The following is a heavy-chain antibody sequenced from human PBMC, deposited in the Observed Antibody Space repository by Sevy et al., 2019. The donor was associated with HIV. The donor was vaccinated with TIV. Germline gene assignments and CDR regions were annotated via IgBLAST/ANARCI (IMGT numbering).Heavy chain of an antibody. CDR1: GFTFSNAW. J-gene: IGHJ6*02. CDR3: TTRIPYYDILTGDYYYGMDV. CDR2: IKSKTDGGTT. D-gene: IGHD3-9*01. V-gene: IGHV3-15*07. Sequence: GGSLRLSCAASGFTFSNAWMNWVRQAPGKGLEWVGRIKSKTDGGTTDYAAPVKGRFTISRDDSKNTLYLQMNSLKTEDPAVYYCTTRIPYYDILTGDYYYGMDVWGQGTTVTVSS.